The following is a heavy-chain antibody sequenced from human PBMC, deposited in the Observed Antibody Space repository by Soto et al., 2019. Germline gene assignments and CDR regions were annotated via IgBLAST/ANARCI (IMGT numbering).Heavy chain of an antibody. J-gene: IGHJ6*02. V-gene: IGHV1-69*13. CDR1: GGTFSSYA. D-gene: IGHD2-2*01. CDR2: IIPIFGTA. Sequence: SVKVSCKASGGTFSSYAISWVRRAPGQGLEWMGGIIPIFGTANYAQKFQGRVTITADESTSTAYMELSSLRSEDTAMYYCATCSTSCKYYYYYGMDVWGQGTTVTVSS. CDR3: ATCSTSCKYYYYYGMDV.